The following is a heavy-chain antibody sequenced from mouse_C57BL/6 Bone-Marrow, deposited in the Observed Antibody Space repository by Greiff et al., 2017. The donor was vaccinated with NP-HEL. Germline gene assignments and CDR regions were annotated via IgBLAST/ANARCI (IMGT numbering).Heavy chain of an antibody. CDR3: AREVLRSYYFDY. D-gene: IGHD1-1*01. Sequence: VQLQQPGAELVIPGASVKLSCKASGYTFTSYWMHWVKQRPGQGLEWIGEIDPSDSYTNYNQKFKGKSTLTVDKSSSTAYMQLSSLTSEDSAVYYCAREVLRSYYFDYWGQGTTLTVSS. CDR2: IDPSDSYT. J-gene: IGHJ2*01. CDR1: GYTFTSYW. V-gene: IGHV1-69*01.